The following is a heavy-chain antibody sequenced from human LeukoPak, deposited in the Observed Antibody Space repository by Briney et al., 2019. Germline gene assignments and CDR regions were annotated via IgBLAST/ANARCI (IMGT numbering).Heavy chain of an antibody. V-gene: IGHV3-23*01. Sequence: GGSLRLSCAASGFTFGSYAMYWVRQAPGKGLEWVSGISGSGGSTYYADFVKGRFSVSRDNSKNTLFLQMNSLRAEDTALYYCAKGSSGYFFDLWGQGTLVTVSS. CDR2: ISGSGGST. D-gene: IGHD3-22*01. CDR1: GFTFGSYA. CDR3: AKGSSGYFFDL. J-gene: IGHJ4*02.